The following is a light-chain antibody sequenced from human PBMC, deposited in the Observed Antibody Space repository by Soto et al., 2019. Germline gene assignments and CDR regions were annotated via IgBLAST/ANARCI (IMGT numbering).Light chain of an antibody. CDR1: SSDVGGYNY. CDR2: DVS. J-gene: IGLJ2*01. V-gene: IGLV2-14*01. CDR3: SSYPRSSTLVV. Sequence: QSALTQPASVSGSPGQSITISCTGTSSDVGGYNYVSWYQQHPGKAPKLMIYDVSNRPSGVSNRFSGSKSGNTASLTISGLQAEDEADYSCSSYPRSSTLVVFGGGTKVTVL.